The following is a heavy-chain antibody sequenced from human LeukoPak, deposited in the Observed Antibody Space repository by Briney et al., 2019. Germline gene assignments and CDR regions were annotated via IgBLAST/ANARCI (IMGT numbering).Heavy chain of an antibody. D-gene: IGHD3-22*01. V-gene: IGHV4-59*08. CDR2: IFYTGSI. Sequence: WETLSLTCTVSGGSISNYYWSWIRQPPGKGLESIGYIFYTGSINYNPSLRGRVTISVDTSKSQFSLRLSSVTAADTAVYYCARSYSASYDSPAGWFDPWGQGTLVTVSS. J-gene: IGHJ5*02. CDR1: GGSISNYY. CDR3: ARSYSASYDSPAGWFDP.